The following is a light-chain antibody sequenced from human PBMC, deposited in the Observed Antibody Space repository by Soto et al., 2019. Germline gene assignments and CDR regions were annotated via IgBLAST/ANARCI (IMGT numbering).Light chain of an antibody. CDR1: QSIGSW. V-gene: IGKV1-5*01. Sequence: DIQMTQSPSTLSASVGDRVTITCRASQSIGSWLAWYQQKPGKAPKLLIYDASSLESGVPSRFSGSESRTEFTLTISSLQPDDFATYYCQQYNSYSFGQGTKVDIK. CDR3: QQYNSYS. J-gene: IGKJ2*01. CDR2: DAS.